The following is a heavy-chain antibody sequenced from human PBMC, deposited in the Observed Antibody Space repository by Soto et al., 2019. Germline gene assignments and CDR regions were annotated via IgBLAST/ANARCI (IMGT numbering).Heavy chain of an antibody. Sequence: QVQLVQSGAEVKKPGASVKVSCKASGYTFTSYDINWVRQATGQGLEWMGWMNPNSGNTGYAQKFQGRVTMARNTALTTAYCELSSLRSEETDVYYCGRGKPFLGMDVWGQGTTVTVSS. CDR1: GYTFTSYD. CDR2: MNPNSGNT. V-gene: IGHV1-8*01. CDR3: GRGKPFLGMDV. J-gene: IGHJ6*02.